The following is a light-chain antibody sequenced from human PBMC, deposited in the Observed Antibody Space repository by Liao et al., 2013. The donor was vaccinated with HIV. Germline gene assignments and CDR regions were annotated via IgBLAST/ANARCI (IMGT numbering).Light chain of an antibody. Sequence: SFELTQPPSVSVSPGQTANITCSGDTWGEKSASWYQQRPGQSPLLVIYHDTRRPSGIPERFSGSNSGSTATLTISGTQAMDDADYFCQAWDSTLYVFGTGTKVTVL. J-gene: IGLJ1*01. CDR3: QAWDSTLYV. V-gene: IGLV3-1*01. CDR2: HDT. CDR1: TWGEKS.